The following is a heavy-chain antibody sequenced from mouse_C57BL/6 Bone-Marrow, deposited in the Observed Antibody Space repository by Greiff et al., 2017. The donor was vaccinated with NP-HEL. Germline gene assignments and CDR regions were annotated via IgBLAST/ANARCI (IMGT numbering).Heavy chain of an antibody. D-gene: IGHD1-1*01. V-gene: IGHV1-69*01. CDR2: IDPSDSYT. J-gene: IGHJ3*01. CDR1: GYTFTSYW. CDR3: AREGTTVADWFAY. Sequence: VQLQQPGAELVMPGASVKLSCKASGYTFTSYWMHWVKQRPGQGLEWIGEIDPSDSYTNYNQKFKGKSTLTVDKSSSTAYMQLSSLTSEDSAVYYCAREGTTVADWFAYWGQGTLVTVSA.